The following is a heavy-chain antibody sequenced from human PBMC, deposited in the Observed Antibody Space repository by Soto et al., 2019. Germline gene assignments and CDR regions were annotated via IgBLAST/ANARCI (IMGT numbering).Heavy chain of an antibody. V-gene: IGHV1-58*01. CDR1: GFTFARYG. CDR3: AAGGIQLWLPNYHYHGMDV. J-gene: IGHJ6*02. D-gene: IGHD5-18*01. Sequence: SVKVSCKASGFTFARYGVQWVRQARGQPLEWIGWIVVGSGDTKYAQKFQERVTITRDMSTSTAYMELSSLRSEDTAVYYCAAGGIQLWLPNYHYHGMDVWGQGTTVTVSS. CDR2: IVVGSGDT.